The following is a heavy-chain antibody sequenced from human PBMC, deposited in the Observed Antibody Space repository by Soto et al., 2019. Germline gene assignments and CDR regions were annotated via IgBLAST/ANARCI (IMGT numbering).Heavy chain of an antibody. CDR2: INAGNGNT. J-gene: IGHJ6*02. V-gene: IGHV1-3*01. D-gene: IGHD6-13*01. Sequence: ASVKVYCKASGYTFTRYAMHWVRQAHGQRLEWIGWINAGNGNTKYSQKFQGRDTITKDTSASTAYMELSSLRSEDTSVYYCASSNIAAAPYGMDVWGQGTTVTVSS. CDR3: ASSNIAAAPYGMDV. CDR1: GYTFTRYA.